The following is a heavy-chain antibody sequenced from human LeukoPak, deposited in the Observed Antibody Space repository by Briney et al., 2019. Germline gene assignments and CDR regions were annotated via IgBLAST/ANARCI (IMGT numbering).Heavy chain of an antibody. Sequence: SVKVSCKASGGTFSSYAISWVRQAPGQGLEWMGGIIPIFGTANYAQKFQGRVTITADESTSTAYMELSSLRSEDTAVYYCARFGQWLGSRDAFDIWGQGTMATVSS. CDR3: ARFGQWLGSRDAFDI. CDR1: GGTFSSYA. CDR2: IIPIFGTA. D-gene: IGHD6-19*01. V-gene: IGHV1-69*01. J-gene: IGHJ3*02.